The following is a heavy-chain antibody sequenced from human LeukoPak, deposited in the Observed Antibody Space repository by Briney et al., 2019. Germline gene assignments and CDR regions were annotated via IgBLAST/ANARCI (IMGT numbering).Heavy chain of an antibody. Sequence: GASVKVSCKASGGTFISYAISWVRQAPGQGLEWMGRIIPILGIANYAQTFQGTVTITADKSTTTAHMELGSLRSEDTAVYYCASDLDYWGQGTLVTVSS. CDR3: ASDLDY. CDR1: GGTFISYA. J-gene: IGHJ4*02. CDR2: IIPILGIA. V-gene: IGHV1-69*04.